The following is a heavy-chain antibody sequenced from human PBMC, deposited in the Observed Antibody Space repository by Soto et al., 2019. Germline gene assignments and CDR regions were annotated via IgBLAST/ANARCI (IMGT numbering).Heavy chain of an antibody. D-gene: IGHD6-13*01. V-gene: IGHV4-4*02. J-gene: IGHJ4*02. CDR1: GGSITSDDNW. CDR2: IYHSGST. Sequence: QVQLQESGPGLVKPSGTLSLTCAVSGGSITSDDNWWSWVRQPPGKGLEWLGEIYHSGSTNYNPSLNSRVTISVVKSKNQFSLKLTSVTAADTAVYYCVRSSWYSLDYWGQGTLVTVSS. CDR3: VRSSWYSLDY.